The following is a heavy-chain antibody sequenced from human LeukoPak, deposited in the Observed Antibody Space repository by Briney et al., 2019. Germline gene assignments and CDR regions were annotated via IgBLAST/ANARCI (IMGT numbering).Heavy chain of an antibody. CDR2: ISDRGST. CDR3: ARGVGYDFWSGYRVYFDN. V-gene: IGHV4-31*03. Sequence: PSQTLSLTCTVSGGSLSSGGFYWNWIRQHPETGLEWIGYISDRGSTYYNPSLKSRLAISVDTSKNQLSLKLSSVTAADTAVYYCARGVGYDFWSGYRVYFDNWGQGTLVTVSS. D-gene: IGHD3-3*01. J-gene: IGHJ4*02. CDR1: GGSLSSGGFY.